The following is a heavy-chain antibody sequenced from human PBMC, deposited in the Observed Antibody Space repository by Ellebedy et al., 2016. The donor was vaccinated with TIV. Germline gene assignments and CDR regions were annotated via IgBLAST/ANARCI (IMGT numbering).Heavy chain of an antibody. V-gene: IGHV1-8*02. CDR2: IIPIFGTA. D-gene: IGHD3-16*01. J-gene: IGHJ4*02. CDR1: GYTFSTYG. Sequence: ASVKVSCXASGYTFSTYGVSWVRQAPGQGLEWMGGIIPIFGTANYAQKFQGRVTMTRNTSISTAYMELSSLRSEDTAVYYCARAGEGGSDYWGQGTLVTVSS. CDR3: ARAGEGGSDY.